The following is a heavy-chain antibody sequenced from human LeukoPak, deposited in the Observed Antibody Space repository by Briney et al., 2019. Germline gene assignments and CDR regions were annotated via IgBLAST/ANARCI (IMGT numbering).Heavy chain of an antibody. CDR3: ARVIGWSLFDC. V-gene: IGHV3-33*01. Sequence: GGSLRLSCAPSGFTFTSYGMHWVRHAPGKGLEWVAVIWCDGSKEYLADSVKSRFTISRDNSKNTVYLQMNSLKTEDTAVYYCARVIGWSLFDCWGQGTLVTVSS. D-gene: IGHD2-15*01. J-gene: IGHJ4*02. CDR2: IWCDGSKE. CDR1: GFTFTSYG.